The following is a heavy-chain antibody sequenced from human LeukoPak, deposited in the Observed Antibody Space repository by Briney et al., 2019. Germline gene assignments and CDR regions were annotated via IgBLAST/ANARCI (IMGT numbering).Heavy chain of an antibody. Sequence: SETLSLTCAVSGGSISSGGYSWSWIRQPPGKGLEWIGYTYYSGSTYYNPSLKSRVTISVDTSKNQFSLKLSSVTAADTAVYYCARAAYDFWSGYLNWFDPWGQGTLVTVSS. V-gene: IGHV4-30-4*07. D-gene: IGHD3-3*01. CDR3: ARAAYDFWSGYLNWFDP. CDR2: TYYSGST. CDR1: GGSISSGGYS. J-gene: IGHJ5*02.